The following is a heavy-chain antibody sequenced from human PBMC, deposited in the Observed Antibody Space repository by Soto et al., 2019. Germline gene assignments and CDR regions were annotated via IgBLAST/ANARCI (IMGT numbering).Heavy chain of an antibody. D-gene: IGHD3-10*01. V-gene: IGHV3-48*02. Sequence: EVQLVESGGGLVQPGGSLRLSCAASGFTFSSYSMNWVRQAPGKGLEWVSYISSSSSTIYYADSVKGRFTISRDNAKNSLYLQMNRLRDEDTAVYYWAREIPSRGAGWFDPWGQGTLVTVSS. CDR2: ISSSSSTI. CDR1: GFTFSSYS. CDR3: AREIPSRGAGWFDP. J-gene: IGHJ5*02.